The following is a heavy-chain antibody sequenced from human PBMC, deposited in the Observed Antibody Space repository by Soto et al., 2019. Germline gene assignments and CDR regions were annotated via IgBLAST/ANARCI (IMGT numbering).Heavy chain of an antibody. D-gene: IGHD3-3*01. J-gene: IGHJ6*02. CDR2: IYYSGST. V-gene: IGHV4-30-4*01. CDR3: ARGGARYYDFWTGYYYGMDV. Sequence: PSETLSLTCTVSGGSISSGDYYWSWIRQPPGKGLEWIGYIYYSGSTYYNPSLKSRVTISVDTSKNQFSLKLSSVTAADTAVYYCARGGARYYDFWTGYYYGMDVWGQGTTVTVPS. CDR1: GGSISSGDYY.